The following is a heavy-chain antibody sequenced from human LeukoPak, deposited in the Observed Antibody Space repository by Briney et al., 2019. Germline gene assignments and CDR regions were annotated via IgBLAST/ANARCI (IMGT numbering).Heavy chain of an antibody. J-gene: IGHJ4*02. CDR3: ARDEWVGDVGYDY. Sequence: GGSLRLSCAASGFTVSSNYMSWVRQAPGKGLEWVSVIYSGGSTYYADSVKGRFTIPRDNSKNTLYLQMNSLRAEDTAVYYCARDEWVGDVGYDYWGQGTLVTVSS. D-gene: IGHD3-10*01. V-gene: IGHV3-53*01. CDR2: IYSGGST. CDR1: GFTVSSNY.